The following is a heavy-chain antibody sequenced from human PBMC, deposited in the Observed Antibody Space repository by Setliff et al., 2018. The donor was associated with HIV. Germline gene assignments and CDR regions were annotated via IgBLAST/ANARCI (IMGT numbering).Heavy chain of an antibody. V-gene: IGHV4-61*02. D-gene: IGHD6-19*01. J-gene: IGHJ3*02. Sequence: SETLSLTCTVSGGSIRSGSYYWSWIRQPAGKGLEWIGRMYTNGNTNYNPSLKSQVTIAVDTSKNQFSLKLTSVTAADTAVYYCARAPPTYSSAWSYSGKYVKPYPFDIWGQGAMVTVSS. CDR1: GGSIRSGSYY. CDR3: ARAPPTYSSAWSYSGKYVKPYPFDI. CDR2: MYTNGNT.